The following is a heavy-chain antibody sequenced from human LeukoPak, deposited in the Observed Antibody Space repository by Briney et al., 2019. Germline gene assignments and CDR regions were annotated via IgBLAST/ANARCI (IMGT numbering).Heavy chain of an antibody. J-gene: IGHJ6*02. Sequence: ASVKVSCKASGYTFTSYDINWVRQATGQGLEWMGFKNPNSGRTGFAQKFQGRLTMTTDTSISTAYMELSSLTSEDTAVYYCARGPVSSHGMDVWGQGTTVTVSS. CDR3: ARGPVSSHGMDV. V-gene: IGHV1-8*01. CDR1: GYTFTSYD. CDR2: KNPNSGRT.